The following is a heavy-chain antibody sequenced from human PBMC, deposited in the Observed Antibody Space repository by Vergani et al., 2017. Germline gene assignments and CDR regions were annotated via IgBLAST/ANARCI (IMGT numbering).Heavy chain of an antibody. CDR3: AKDSLSGWGNDAFDI. V-gene: IGHV3-48*03. D-gene: IGHD6-19*01. Sequence: EVQLVESGGGLVQPGGSLRLSCAASGFTFSSYEMNWVRQAPGKGLEWVSYISSSGSTIYYADSMKGRFTISRDNAKNSLYLQMNSLRAEDTAVYYCAKDSLSGWGNDAFDIWGQGTMVTVSS. J-gene: IGHJ3*02. CDR1: GFTFSSYE. CDR2: ISSSGSTI.